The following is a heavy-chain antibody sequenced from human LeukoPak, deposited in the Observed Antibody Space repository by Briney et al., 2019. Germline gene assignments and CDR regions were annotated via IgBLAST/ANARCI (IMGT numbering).Heavy chain of an antibody. D-gene: IGHD3-3*01. J-gene: IGHJ4*02. CDR3: ARGGLEGGDYDFWSGYYRFFEFDY. V-gene: IGHV4-30-2*01. CDR1: GDSISSGGYY. CDR2: INHSGST. Sequence: PSQTLSLTCTVSGDSISSGGYYWSWIRQPPGKGLEWIGEINHSGSTNYNPSLKSRVTISVDTSKNQFSLKLSSVTAADTAVYYCARGGLEGGDYDFWSGYYRFFEFDYWGQGTLVTVSS.